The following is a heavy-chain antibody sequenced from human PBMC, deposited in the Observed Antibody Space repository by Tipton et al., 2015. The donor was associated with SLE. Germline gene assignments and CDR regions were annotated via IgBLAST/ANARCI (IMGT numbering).Heavy chain of an antibody. J-gene: IGHJ3*02. Sequence: RSLRLSCAASGFTFDDYAMHWVRQAPGKGLEWVSGISWNSGSIGYADSVKGRFTISRDNAKNSLYLQMNSLRAEDTALYYCAKGGSDLGAFDIWGQGTMVTVSS. CDR2: ISWNSGSI. CDR3: AKGGSDLGAFDI. CDR1: GFTFDDYA. V-gene: IGHV3-9*01. D-gene: IGHD2-21*02.